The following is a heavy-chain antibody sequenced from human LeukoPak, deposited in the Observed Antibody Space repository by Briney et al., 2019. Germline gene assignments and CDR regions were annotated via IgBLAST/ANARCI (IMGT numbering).Heavy chain of an antibody. D-gene: IGHD2-15*01. J-gene: IGHJ3*02. CDR1: GGSISSYY. CDR3: ARWGLNDIVVVVAATRDGAFDI. V-gene: IGHV4-39*01. CDR2: IYYSGST. Sequence: KASETLSLTCTVSGGSISSYYWGWIRQPPGKGLEWIGSIYYSGSTYYNPSLKSRVTISVDTSKNQFSLKLSSVTAADTAVYYCARWGLNDIVVVVAATRDGAFDIWGQGTMVTVSS.